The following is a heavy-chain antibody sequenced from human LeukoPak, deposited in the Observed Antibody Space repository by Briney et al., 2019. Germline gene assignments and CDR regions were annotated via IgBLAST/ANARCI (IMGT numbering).Heavy chain of an antibody. CDR2: IYYSGST. CDR3: VRTGYDFWSGYYFDY. J-gene: IGHJ4*02. D-gene: IGHD3-3*01. Sequence: PSETLSLTCTVSGGSISSHYWSWIRQPPGKGLEWMGYIYYSGSTNYNPSLKSRVTISVDTSKNQFSLKLSSVTAADTAVYYCVRTGYDFWSGYYFDYWGQGTLVTVSS. CDR1: GGSISSHY. V-gene: IGHV4-59*11.